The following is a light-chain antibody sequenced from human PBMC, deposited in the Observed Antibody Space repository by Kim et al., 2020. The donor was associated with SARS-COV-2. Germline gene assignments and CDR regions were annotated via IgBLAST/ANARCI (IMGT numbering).Light chain of an antibody. CDR3: CSNAGRYTWV. CDR2: DVS. V-gene: IGLV2-11*01. Sequence: GQSVTISCAGTSSDVGGYNYVSWYQQHPGKVPKLLIFDVSRRPSGVPDRFSGSKSGNTGYLTISGLQAEDEADYYCCSNAGRYTWVFGGGTKVTVL. J-gene: IGLJ3*02. CDR1: SSDVGGYNY.